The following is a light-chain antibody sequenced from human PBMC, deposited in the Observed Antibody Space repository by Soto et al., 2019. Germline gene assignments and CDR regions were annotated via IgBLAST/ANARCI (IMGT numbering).Light chain of an antibody. V-gene: IGKV3-15*01. Sequence: ERVMTQSPATLSVSPGERATLSCRASESVSSHLAWYQQKPGLAPRLLIYGASTRATGVPARFIGSGSGTEFTFTISSLQSEDFAFYYCQHYNNCPHTFGQGTKVNI. CDR2: GAS. CDR3: QHYNNCPHT. J-gene: IGKJ2*01. CDR1: ESVSSH.